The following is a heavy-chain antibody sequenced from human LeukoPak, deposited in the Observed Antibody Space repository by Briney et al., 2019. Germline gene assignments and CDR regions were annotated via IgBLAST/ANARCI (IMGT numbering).Heavy chain of an antibody. V-gene: IGHV3-33*01. D-gene: IGHD6-13*01. Sequence: PGGSLRLSCAASGFTFSSYGMHWVRQAPGKGLEWVAVIWYDGSNKYYADSVKGRFTISRDNSKNTLYLQMNSLRAEDAAVYYCARDLGSSWYDDWFDPWGQRTLVTVSS. J-gene: IGHJ5*02. CDR2: IWYDGSNK. CDR3: ARDLGSSWYDDWFDP. CDR1: GFTFSSYG.